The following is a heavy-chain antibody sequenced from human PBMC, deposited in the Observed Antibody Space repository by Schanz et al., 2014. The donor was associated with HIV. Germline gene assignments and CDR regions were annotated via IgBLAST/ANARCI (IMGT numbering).Heavy chain of an antibody. V-gene: IGHV3-30*03. CDR3: AREYYSRNWNWFDP. Sequence: QVQLVESGGGVVQPGRSLRLSCAASGFTFSSSGMHWVRQAPGKGLQWVAVISYDGSNRYYTDSVKGRFTVSRDNSKNMLYLQMNSLRAEDTAVYYCAREYYSRNWNWFDPWGQGTLVTVSS. D-gene: IGHD6-13*01. CDR1: GFTFSSSG. CDR2: ISYDGSNR. J-gene: IGHJ5*02.